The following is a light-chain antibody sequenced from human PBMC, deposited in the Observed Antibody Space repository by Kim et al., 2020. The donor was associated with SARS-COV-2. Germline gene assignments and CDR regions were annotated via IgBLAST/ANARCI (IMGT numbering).Light chain of an antibody. CDR2: DNN. Sequence: GQKGNISCSGSSSNIGNNYVSWYQQLPGTAPKLLIYDNNKRPSGIPDRFSGSKSGTSATLGITGLQTGDEADYYCGTWDSSLSAYVFGTGTKVTVL. CDR1: SSNIGNNY. CDR3: GTWDSSLSAYV. J-gene: IGLJ1*01. V-gene: IGLV1-51*01.